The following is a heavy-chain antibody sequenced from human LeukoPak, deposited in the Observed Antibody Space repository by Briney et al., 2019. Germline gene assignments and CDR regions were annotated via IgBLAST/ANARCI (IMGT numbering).Heavy chain of an antibody. J-gene: IGHJ6*03. CDR1: GFTFSSYA. D-gene: IGHD3-22*01. CDR2: IFGSGGSA. Sequence: TGGSLRLSCAASGFTFSSYAMYWVRQAPGKGLEWISGIFGSGGSAHYADSVKGRFTISRDNSKNTVYLEMNSLRAEDTAVYYCARAPYDSSGYYYLLYYYYMDVWGKGTTVTVSS. CDR3: ARAPYDSSGYYYLLYYYYMDV. V-gene: IGHV3-23*01.